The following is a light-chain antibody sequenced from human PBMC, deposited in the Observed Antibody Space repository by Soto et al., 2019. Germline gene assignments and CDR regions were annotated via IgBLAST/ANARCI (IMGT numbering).Light chain of an antibody. Sequence: QSALIQPRSVSGSPGQSVTISCTGTSSDFGVYKYVSWYRQHPGKAPKLMIYDVITRPSGVPDRFSGSKSGNTASLTISGLQAEDEADYYCCSYAGDYTFVFGSGTKLTVL. J-gene: IGLJ1*01. CDR2: DVI. CDR1: SSDFGVYKY. CDR3: CSYAGDYTFV. V-gene: IGLV2-11*01.